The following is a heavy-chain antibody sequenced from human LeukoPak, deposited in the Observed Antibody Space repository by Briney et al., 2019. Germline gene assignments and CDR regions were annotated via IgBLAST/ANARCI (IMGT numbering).Heavy chain of an antibody. CDR2: ISYDGSNK. CDR1: GFTFSSYG. D-gene: IGHD3-10*01. V-gene: IGHV3-30*18. J-gene: IGHJ4*02. CDR3: AKDRLRGVIPYYFDY. Sequence: PGGSLRLSCAASGFTFSSYGMHWVRPAPGKGLEWVAVISYDGSNKYYADSVKGRFTISRDNSKNTLYLQMNSLRAEDTAVYYCAKDRLRGVIPYYFDYWGQGTLVTVSS.